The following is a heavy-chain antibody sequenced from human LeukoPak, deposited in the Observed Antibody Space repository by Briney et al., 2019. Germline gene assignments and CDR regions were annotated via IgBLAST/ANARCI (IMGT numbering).Heavy chain of an antibody. V-gene: IGHV3-7*01. D-gene: IGHD1-26*01. CDR1: GFTFSSYW. J-gene: IGHJ4*02. Sequence: PGGSLRLSXAASGFTFSSYWMSWVRQAPGKGLEWEANIKQDGSEKYYVDSVKGRFTISRDNAKNSLYLQMNSLRAEDTAVYYCARDGSGTPPAYWGQRTLVTVSS. CDR2: IKQDGSEK. CDR3: ARDGSGTPPAY.